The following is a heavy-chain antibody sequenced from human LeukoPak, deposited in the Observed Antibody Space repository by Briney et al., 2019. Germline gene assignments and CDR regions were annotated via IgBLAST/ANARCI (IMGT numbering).Heavy chain of an antibody. CDR2: INPNSGGT. Sequence: ASVKVSCKASGYTFTGYYMHWVRQAPGQGLEWMGWINPNSGGTNYAQKFQGRVTMTRDTSISTAYMELSRLRSDDTAVYYCARGRTAAAGFYYYYYGMDVWGQGTTVTVSS. J-gene: IGHJ6*02. D-gene: IGHD6-13*01. CDR3: ARGRTAAAGFYYYYYGMDV. V-gene: IGHV1-2*02. CDR1: GYTFTGYY.